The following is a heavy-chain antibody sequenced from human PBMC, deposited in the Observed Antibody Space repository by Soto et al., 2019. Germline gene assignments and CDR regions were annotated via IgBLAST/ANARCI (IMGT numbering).Heavy chain of an antibody. CDR2: ISSSSSYI. D-gene: IGHD3-16*01. V-gene: IGHV3-21*01. CDR1: GFTFSSYS. Sequence: EVQLVESGGGLVKPGGSLRLSCAASGFTFSSYSMNWVRQAPGKGPEWVSSISSSSSYIYYADSVKGRFTISRDNAKNSLYLQMNSLRAEDTAVYYCARDLILHDPYYYYYGMDVWGQGTTVTVSS. CDR3: ARDLILHDPYYYYYGMDV. J-gene: IGHJ6*02.